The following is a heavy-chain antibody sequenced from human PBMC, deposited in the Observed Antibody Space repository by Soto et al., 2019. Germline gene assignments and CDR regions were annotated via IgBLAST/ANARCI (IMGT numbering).Heavy chain of an antibody. D-gene: IGHD4-17*01. CDR1: GGSISRGGYS. CDR3: ARGTTVVSPSYYYYYCCIHV. Sequence: SETLSLTCAVSGGSISRGGYSWSWIRRPPGKGLEWIGYIYHSGSTYYNPSLKSRVTISVDRSKNQFSLKLSSVTAADTAVYYCARGTTVVSPSYYYYYCCIHVSYQATTLTV. CDR2: IYHSGST. J-gene: IGHJ6*02. V-gene: IGHV4-30-2*01.